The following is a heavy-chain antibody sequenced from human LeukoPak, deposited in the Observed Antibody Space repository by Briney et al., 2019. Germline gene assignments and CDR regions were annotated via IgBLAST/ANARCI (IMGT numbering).Heavy chain of an antibody. CDR3: ARGYDFWSGYFNYYYYGMDV. V-gene: IGHV4-61*01. CDR1: GGSVSSGSYY. CDR2: IYYSGST. Sequence: SETLSLTCTVSGGSVSSGSYYWSWIRQPPGKGLECIGYIYYSGSTNYNPSLKSRVTISVDTSKNQFSLKLSSVTAADTAVYYCARGYDFWSGYFNYYYYGMDVWGQGTTVTVSS. D-gene: IGHD3-3*01. J-gene: IGHJ6*02.